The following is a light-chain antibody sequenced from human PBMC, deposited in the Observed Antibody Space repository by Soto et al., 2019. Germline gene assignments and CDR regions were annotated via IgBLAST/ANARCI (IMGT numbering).Light chain of an antibody. V-gene: IGKV3-15*01. Sequence: EIVMTQSPATLSVSPGERATLSCRASQSVSSNLAWYQQKPSQAPRLLIYGASTRATGIPARCSGSGSGTEFTLTISSLQSEDFAVYYCQQYNNWPPWTFGQGTKVDIK. CDR2: GAS. CDR3: QQYNNWPPWT. J-gene: IGKJ1*01. CDR1: QSVSSN.